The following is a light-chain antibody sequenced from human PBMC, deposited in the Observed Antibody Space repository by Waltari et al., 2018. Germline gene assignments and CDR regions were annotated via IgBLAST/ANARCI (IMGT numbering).Light chain of an antibody. V-gene: IGKV2-28*01. CDR3: MQALQLPVT. Sequence: DIVMTQSPLSLPVTPGETASISCRSSQSLLQSNGYNYLDWYLQKPGQSPQLLIYLGSNRASGVPDRFSGSGSGTDFTLKSSRVEAEDVGVYYCMQALQLPVTFGGGTKVEIK. CDR2: LGS. CDR1: QSLLQSNGYNY. J-gene: IGKJ4*01.